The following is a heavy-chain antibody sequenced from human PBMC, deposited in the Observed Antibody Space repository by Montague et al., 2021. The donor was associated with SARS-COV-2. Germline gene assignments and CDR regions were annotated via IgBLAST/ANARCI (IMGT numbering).Heavy chain of an antibody. CDR2: ILYTGST. J-gene: IGHJ6*02. V-gene: IGHV4-59*12. CDR3: ARQAAGSYFYYGVDV. CDR1: GDSINTYY. D-gene: IGHD6-13*01. Sequence: SETLSLTCTVSGDSINTYYWNWIRQPPGKGLEWLGSILYTGSTNXKPSLKSRVTISLDTSKNQFFLKVTSVTAADTAVYYCARQAAGSYFYYGVDVWGQGTTVTVSS.